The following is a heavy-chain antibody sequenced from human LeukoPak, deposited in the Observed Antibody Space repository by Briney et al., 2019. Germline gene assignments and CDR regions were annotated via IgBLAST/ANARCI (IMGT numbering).Heavy chain of an antibody. CDR3: ASNGDSGYYFDY. CDR2: ISSSGSTI. J-gene: IGHJ4*02. Sequence: GGSLRLSCAASGFTFSSYEMNWVRQAPGKGLEWVSHISSSGSTIYYADSVKGRFTISRDNAKNSLYLQMNSLRAEDTAVYYCASNGDSGYYFDYWGQGTLVTVSS. CDR1: GFTFSSYE. D-gene: IGHD4-17*01. V-gene: IGHV3-48*03.